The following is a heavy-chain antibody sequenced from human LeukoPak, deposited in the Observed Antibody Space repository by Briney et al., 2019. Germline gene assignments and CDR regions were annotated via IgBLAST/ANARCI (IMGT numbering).Heavy chain of an antibody. CDR2: IYYSGST. V-gene: IGHV4-59*01. Sequence: SETLSLTCTVSGGSISSYYWSWIRQPPGKGLEWIGYIYYSGSTNYNPSLKSRVTISVDTSKNQFSLKLSSVTAADTAVYYCARDNWDGYFDYWGQGTLVTVPS. CDR3: ARDNWDGYFDY. D-gene: IGHD1-20*01. J-gene: IGHJ4*02. CDR1: GGSISSYY.